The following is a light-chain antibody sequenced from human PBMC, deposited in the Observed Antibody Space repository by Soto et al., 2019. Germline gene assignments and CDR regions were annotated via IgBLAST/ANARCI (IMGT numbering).Light chain of an antibody. Sequence: QSALTQPASVSGSPGQSITISCTGTSSDVGGYNCVSWYQQHPGKAPKLMIYEVSNRPSGVSNRFSGSKSGNTASLTISGLHAEHEADYYCSSYTSSSTREVFGGGTKLTVL. V-gene: IGLV2-14*01. CDR2: EVS. CDR3: SSYTSSSTREV. CDR1: SSDVGGYNC. J-gene: IGLJ2*01.